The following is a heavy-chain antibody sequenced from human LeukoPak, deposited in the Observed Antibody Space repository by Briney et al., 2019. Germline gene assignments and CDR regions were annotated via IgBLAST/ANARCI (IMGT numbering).Heavy chain of an antibody. CDR3: ATPPRGADGV. CDR1: GFTFSSYA. D-gene: IGHD2-15*01. J-gene: IGHJ4*02. CDR2: ISYDGSNK. V-gene: IGHV3-30-3*01. Sequence: PGGSLRLSCAASGFTFSSYAMHWVRQAPGKGLEWVAVISYDGSNKYYADSVKGRFTISRDNSKNTLYLQMNSLRAEDTAVYYRATPPRGADGVWGQGTLVTVSS.